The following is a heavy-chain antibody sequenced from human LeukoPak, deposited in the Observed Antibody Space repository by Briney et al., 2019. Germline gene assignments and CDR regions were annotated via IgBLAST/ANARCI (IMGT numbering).Heavy chain of an antibody. CDR1: RYPFTSYG. D-gene: IGHD5-24*01. CDR2: ISAYNGDT. Sequence: GASVKVSCKASRYPFTSYGISWVRRAPGQGLEWMGLISAYNGDTNYAQNLQGRVTLTTDTSTSTAYMELRSLTSDDTAVYFCARDIREMSTLTYYYYYGMDVWGQGTTVTVSS. V-gene: IGHV1-18*01. CDR3: ARDIREMSTLTYYYYYGMDV. J-gene: IGHJ6*02.